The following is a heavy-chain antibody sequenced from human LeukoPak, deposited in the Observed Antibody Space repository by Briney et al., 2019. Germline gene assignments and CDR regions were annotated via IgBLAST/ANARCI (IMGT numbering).Heavy chain of an antibody. Sequence: SETLSLTCAVYGGSFSGYYWSWIRQPPGKGLEWIGEINHSGSTNYNPSLKSRVTISVDTSKNQFSLKLSSVTAADTAVYYCARCRRGRAYCSSTSCPRPNYYYGMDVWGQGTTVTVSS. CDR2: INHSGST. CDR1: GGSFSGYY. D-gene: IGHD2-2*01. CDR3: ARCRRGRAYCSSTSCPRPNYYYGMDV. J-gene: IGHJ6*02. V-gene: IGHV4-34*01.